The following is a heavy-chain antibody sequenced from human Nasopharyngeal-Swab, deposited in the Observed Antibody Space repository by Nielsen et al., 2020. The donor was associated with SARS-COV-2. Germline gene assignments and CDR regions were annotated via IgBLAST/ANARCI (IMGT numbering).Heavy chain of an antibody. D-gene: IGHD4-17*01. J-gene: IGHJ4*02. V-gene: IGHV3-21*01. CDR3: ARVSTYGDYGPFDY. CDR2: ISSSGCYI. Sequence: GESLKISCAASGFTFSSYSINWVRQAPGKGLEWVSSISSSGCYIYYADSVKGRFTISRDNAKNSLYLQMNGLRAEDTAVYYCARVSTYGDYGPFDYWGQGTLVTVSS. CDR1: GFTFSSYS.